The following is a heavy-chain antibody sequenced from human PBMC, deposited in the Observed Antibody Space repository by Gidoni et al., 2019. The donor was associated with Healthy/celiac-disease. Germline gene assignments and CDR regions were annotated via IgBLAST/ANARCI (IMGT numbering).Heavy chain of an antibody. D-gene: IGHD2-2*01. CDR2: IRSKANSYAT. CDR3: TRHGEYCSSTSCPRYYYYYGMDV. Sequence: EVQLVESGGGLVQPGGSLKLSCAASGFTFSGSAMHWVRQASGKGLEWVGRIRSKANSYATAYAASVKGRFTISRDDSKNTAYLQMNSLKTEDTAVYYCTRHGEYCSSTSCPRYYYYYGMDVWGQGTTVTVSS. V-gene: IGHV3-73*02. CDR1: GFTFSGSA. J-gene: IGHJ6*02.